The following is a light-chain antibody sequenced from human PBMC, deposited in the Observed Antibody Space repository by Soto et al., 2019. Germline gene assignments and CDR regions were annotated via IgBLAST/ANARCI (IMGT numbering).Light chain of an antibody. CDR3: SSYTTGGSYV. CDR1: SRDVGGYNS. CDR2: DVS. Sequence: QSVLTQPAYVSGSPGLSIAISCTGTSRDVGGYNSVSWYQQQPGKVPKLMIYDVSNRPSGVSNRFSGSKSGNTASLTISGLQAEDEGDYYCSSYTTGGSYVFGTGTKLTVL. V-gene: IGLV2-14*01. J-gene: IGLJ1*01.